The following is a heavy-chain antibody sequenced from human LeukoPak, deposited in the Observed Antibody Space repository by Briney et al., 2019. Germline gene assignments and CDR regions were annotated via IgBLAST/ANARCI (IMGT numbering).Heavy chain of an antibody. D-gene: IGHD2-15*01. Sequence: GASVKVSCKASGYTFTDYYLHWVRQAPGQGFEWMGWINPNSGGTNYAQQFQGRVTMTRDTSISTAYMELSRLRSDDSAVYYCARGRPPPYCSTGSCLYWGQGTLVTVSS. V-gene: IGHV1-2*02. CDR2: INPNSGGT. J-gene: IGHJ4*02. CDR1: GYTFTDYY. CDR3: ARGRPPPYCSTGSCLY.